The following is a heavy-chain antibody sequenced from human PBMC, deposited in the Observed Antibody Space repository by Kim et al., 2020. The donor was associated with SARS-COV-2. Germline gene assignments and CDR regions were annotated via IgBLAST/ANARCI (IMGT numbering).Heavy chain of an antibody. Sequence: GGSLRLSCAASGFTFSSYDMHWVRQATGKGLEWVSAIGTAGDPYYPGSVKGRFTTSRENAKNSLYLQMNSLRAGDTAVYYCARGGIAAAGIPYYYGMDVWGQGTTVTVPS. CDR3: ARGGIAAAGIPYYYGMDV. D-gene: IGHD6-13*01. CDR2: IGTAGDP. CDR1: GFTFSSYD. V-gene: IGHV3-13*05. J-gene: IGHJ6*02.